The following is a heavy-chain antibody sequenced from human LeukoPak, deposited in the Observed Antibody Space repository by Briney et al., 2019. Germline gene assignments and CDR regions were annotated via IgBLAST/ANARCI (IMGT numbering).Heavy chain of an antibody. V-gene: IGHV4-34*01. CDR3: ARASYQLLLDY. D-gene: IGHD2-2*01. CDR2: INHSGST. CDR1: GGSFSGYY. Sequence: SETLSLTCAVYGGSFSGYYWSWIRQPPGKGLEWIGEINHSGSTNYNPSLKSRVTISVDTSKNQFSLKLSSVTAADTAVCYCARASYQLLLDYWGQGTLVTVSS. J-gene: IGHJ4*02.